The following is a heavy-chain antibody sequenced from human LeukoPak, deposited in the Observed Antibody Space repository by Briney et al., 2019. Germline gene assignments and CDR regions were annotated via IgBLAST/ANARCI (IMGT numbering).Heavy chain of an antibody. CDR2: IKEDGSAK. CDR1: GFTFSSYW. D-gene: IGHD3-10*01. J-gene: IGHJ4*02. CDR3: AKDLGSGIPPTYFDY. V-gene: IGHV3-7*01. Sequence: GGSLRLSCAASGFTFSSYWMSWVRQAPGKGLEWVANIKEDGSAKYYVDSVKGRFTISRDNSKNTLYLQMNSLRAEDTAVYYCAKDLGSGIPPTYFDYWGQGTLVTVSS.